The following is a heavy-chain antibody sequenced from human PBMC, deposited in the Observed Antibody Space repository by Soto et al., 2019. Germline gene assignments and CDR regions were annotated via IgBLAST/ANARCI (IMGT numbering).Heavy chain of an antibody. Sequence: ASETLSLTCAVSGGSFTSNNWWTWVRQPPGQGLEWIGEIYRTGSTNYNPSLKSRVAISLDKSENQFSLKMTSLTAADTAVYYCASRDPGTSVDYWGQGTLVTVSS. V-gene: IGHV4-4*02. D-gene: IGHD1-7*01. CDR2: IYRTGST. J-gene: IGHJ4*02. CDR3: ASRDPGTSVDY. CDR1: GGSFTSNNW.